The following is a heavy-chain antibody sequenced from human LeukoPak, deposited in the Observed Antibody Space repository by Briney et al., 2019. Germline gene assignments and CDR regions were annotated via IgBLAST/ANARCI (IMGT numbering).Heavy chain of an antibody. Sequence: SETLSLTCTVSGASISSYYWSWIRQPAGKGLEWIGRIYTSGSTNYCPSLKSRVTMSVDTSKNQFSLKLSSVTAADTAVYYCAKSNGYGLVDIWGQGTMVTVSS. CDR3: AKSNGYGLVDI. CDR1: GASISSYY. V-gene: IGHV4-4*07. J-gene: IGHJ3*02. CDR2: IYTSGST. D-gene: IGHD3-10*01.